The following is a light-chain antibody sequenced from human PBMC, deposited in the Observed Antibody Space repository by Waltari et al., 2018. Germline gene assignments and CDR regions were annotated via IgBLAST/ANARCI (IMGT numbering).Light chain of an antibody. Sequence: EIVMTQSPATLSVSPGERATLSCRASQSISIYLAWFQQKPGQAPRLLIYHASTRATGIPAMLSGSGSGTEFTLTISSLQSEDFATYYCQQLNSYPTFGQGTRLEIK. V-gene: IGKV3-15*01. CDR3: QQLNSYPT. CDR2: HAS. CDR1: QSISIY. J-gene: IGKJ5*01.